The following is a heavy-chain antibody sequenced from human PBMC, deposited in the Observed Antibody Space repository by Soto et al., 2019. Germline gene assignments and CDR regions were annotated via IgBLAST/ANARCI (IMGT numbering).Heavy chain of an antibody. CDR3: VRLGFVGEGDF. D-gene: IGHD1-26*01. CDR1: GFTFNGYC. V-gene: IGHV3-74*01. Sequence: EVQLVESGGCLVQPGGSLRLSCATSGFTFNGYCIHWVRQVPGEGLEWVSRIDGSATNTDYAESVKGRFTISRDFAKSTGFLQMDSLRAEDTAVYHCVRLGFVGEGDFWGQGIPVTVSS. J-gene: IGHJ4*02. CDR2: IDGSATNT.